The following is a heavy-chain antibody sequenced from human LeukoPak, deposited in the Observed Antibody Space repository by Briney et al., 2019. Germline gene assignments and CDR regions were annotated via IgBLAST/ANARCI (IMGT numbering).Heavy chain of an antibody. J-gene: IGHJ4*02. CDR3: ARDGGSNNWNYRNYFDY. CDR2: IIPIFGIA. V-gene: IGHV1-69*04. Sequence: ASVKVSCKASGGTFSSYAISWVRQAPGQGLEWMGRIIPIFGIANYAQKFQGRVTITADKSTSTAYMELSSLRSEDTAVYYCARDGGSNNWNYRNYFDYWGQGTLVTVSS. CDR1: GGTFSSYA. D-gene: IGHD1-7*01.